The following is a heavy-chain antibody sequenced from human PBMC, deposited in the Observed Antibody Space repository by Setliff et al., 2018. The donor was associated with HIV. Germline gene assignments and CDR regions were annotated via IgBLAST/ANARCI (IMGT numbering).Heavy chain of an antibody. CDR2: VNPNSGDA. CDR1: GYNFVGYG. Sequence: ASVKVSCKASGYNFVGYGINWLRQAPGQGLEWLGLVNPNSGDAIYAQNFQGRVTMTTDTSTSTAYMELRSLRSDDTAVYYCARDVDYTDAFDIWGQGTMVTVSS. J-gene: IGHJ3*02. D-gene: IGHD4-4*01. V-gene: IGHV1-18*01. CDR3: ARDVDYTDAFDI.